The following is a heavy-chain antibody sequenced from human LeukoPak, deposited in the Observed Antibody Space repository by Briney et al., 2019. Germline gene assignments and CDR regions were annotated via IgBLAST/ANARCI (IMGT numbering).Heavy chain of an antibody. D-gene: IGHD6-19*01. V-gene: IGHV3-74*01. J-gene: IGHJ4*02. CDR3: ATKQWLAPPPDS. Sequence: GGSLRPSCAASGFTFSKYWMLWVRHAPGKGLESGSRINTDGTVTTYADSVKGRFTASRDNADNTMFLQMNSVRDEDTAVYYCATKQWLAPPPDSWGQGTPVTVSS. CDR2: INTDGTVT. CDR1: GFTFSKYW.